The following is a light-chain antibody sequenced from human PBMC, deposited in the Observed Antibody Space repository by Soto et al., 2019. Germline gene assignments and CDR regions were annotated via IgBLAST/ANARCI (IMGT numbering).Light chain of an antibody. CDR3: KQYGSSPFT. J-gene: IGKJ3*01. CDR1: QSVSSNF. V-gene: IGKV3-20*01. Sequence: EIVLTQSPGTLSLSPGERATLSCRASQSVSSNFLAWYQQKPGQAPRLLIYGASNRATGIPDRFSGSGSGTDFTLTISRLEPEDFAVYYCKQYGSSPFTFGPGTKVDIK. CDR2: GAS.